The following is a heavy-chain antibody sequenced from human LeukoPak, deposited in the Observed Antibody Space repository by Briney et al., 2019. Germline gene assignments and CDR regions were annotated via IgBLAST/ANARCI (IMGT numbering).Heavy chain of an antibody. CDR2: LSGNGGTT. Sequence: GGSLRLSCVASGFTFSSYGMSWLRQAPGRGLEWVSALSGNGGTTYYIDSVKGRFTISRDNSKNTLYLQRNRLRAEDTAVYYCAKDLHWAFDYWGQGTLVTVSS. CDR3: AKDLHWAFDY. D-gene: IGHD7-27*01. CDR1: GFTFSSYG. J-gene: IGHJ4*02. V-gene: IGHV3-23*01.